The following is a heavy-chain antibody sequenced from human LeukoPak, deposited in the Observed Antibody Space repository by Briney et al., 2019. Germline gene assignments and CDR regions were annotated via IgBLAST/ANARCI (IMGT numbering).Heavy chain of an antibody. V-gene: IGHV4-4*07. CDR3: VRTMTREWGGWYDNDY. Sequence: PSETLSLTRTVSGSSVSNHWWIWIRQPAGKGLEWIGRISSRGYTNYNPSLKSRVAMSVDTSKNQFSLKLNSVTAADTAVYYCVRTMTREWGGWYDNDYWGRGTLVTVSS. CDR1: GSSVSNHW. J-gene: IGHJ4*03. CDR2: ISSRGYT. D-gene: IGHD6-19*01.